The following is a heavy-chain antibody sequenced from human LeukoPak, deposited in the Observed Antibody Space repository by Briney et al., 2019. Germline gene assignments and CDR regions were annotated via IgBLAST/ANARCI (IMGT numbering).Heavy chain of an antibody. Sequence: SETLSLTCTVSGASISGSGYYWGWIRQPPGKGLEWIGSIYSSRSTYYNASLQSRATISIETAKNQISLRLNSVTAADTAMYYCAKSGGYGLIDSWGQGTLVTVSS. CDR3: AKSGGYGLIDS. V-gene: IGHV4-39*01. J-gene: IGHJ4*02. CDR1: GASISGSGYY. D-gene: IGHD1-26*01. CDR2: IYSSRST.